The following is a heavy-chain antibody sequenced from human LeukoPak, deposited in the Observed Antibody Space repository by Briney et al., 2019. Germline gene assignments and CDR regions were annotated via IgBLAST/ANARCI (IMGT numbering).Heavy chain of an antibody. CDR3: ATGWFGELKGNYYYYYMDV. CDR1: GYSFTRYY. D-gene: IGHD3-10*01. CDR2: INPSGGST. V-gene: IGHV1-46*01. Sequence: GASVKVSCKASGYSFTRYYMHWVRQAPGQGLEWMGIINPSGGSTSYAQKFQGRVTITADKSTSTAYMELSSLRSEDTAVYYCATGWFGELKGNYYYYYMDVWGKGTTVTVSS. J-gene: IGHJ6*03.